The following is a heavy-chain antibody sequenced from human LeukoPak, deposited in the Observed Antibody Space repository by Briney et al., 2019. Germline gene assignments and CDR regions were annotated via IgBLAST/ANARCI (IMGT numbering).Heavy chain of an antibody. V-gene: IGHV4-39*07. J-gene: IGHJ6*03. CDR1: GGSISSSSYY. Sequence: SETLSLTCTVSGGSISSSSYYWGWIRQPPGKGLEWIGSIYYSGSTYYNPSLKSRVTISVDTSKNQFSLKLSSVTAADTAVYYCARVVAARGGRIYYYYYYMDVWGKGTTVTVSS. D-gene: IGHD2-15*01. CDR2: IYYSGST. CDR3: ARVVAARGGRIYYYYYYMDV.